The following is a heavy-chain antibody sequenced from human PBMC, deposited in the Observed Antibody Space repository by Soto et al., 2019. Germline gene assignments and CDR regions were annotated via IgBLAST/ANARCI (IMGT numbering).Heavy chain of an antibody. CDR3: ARTYCPTTSCQAHGMDV. Sequence: QVQLQESGPGQVKPSETLSLTCKVSGGSVNSGSYYWTWIRQPPGKGLEWIGYLYYNTNTNYNPSLKSRVTISVDTSTNQFSLKLNSVTAADTAVHYCARTYCPTTSCQAHGMDVWGQGTTVTVS. V-gene: IGHV4-61*01. J-gene: IGHJ6*02. CDR1: GGSVNSGSYY. CDR2: LYYNTNT. D-gene: IGHD2-2*01.